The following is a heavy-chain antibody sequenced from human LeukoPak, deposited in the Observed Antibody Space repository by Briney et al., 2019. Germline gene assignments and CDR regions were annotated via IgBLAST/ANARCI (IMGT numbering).Heavy chain of an antibody. CDR2: INPNSGGT. J-gene: IGHJ4*02. CDR1: GYTFTGYY. V-gene: IGHV1-2*02. Sequence: ASVKVSCKASGYTFTGYYMHWVRQAPGQGLEWMGWINPNSGGTNYAQKFQGRVTTTRDTSISTAYMELSRLRSDDTAVYYCARAVAVAVALVVWGQGTLVTVSS. CDR3: ARAVAVAVALVV. D-gene: IGHD6-19*01.